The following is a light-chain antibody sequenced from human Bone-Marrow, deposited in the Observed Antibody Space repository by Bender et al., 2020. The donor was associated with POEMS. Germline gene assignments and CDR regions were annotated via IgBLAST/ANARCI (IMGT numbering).Light chain of an antibody. Sequence: QSALTQPASVSGSPGQSITISCTGTRSDVGGWDYVSWYQHHPGKAPKLILYDVTPRPSGVPDRFSGSKSGNRASLTISGLLAEDEADYHCSAYSRSVVLFGGGTKLTVL. CDR2: DVT. CDR1: RSDVGGWDY. V-gene: IGLV2-14*01. CDR3: SAYSRSVVL. J-gene: IGLJ2*01.